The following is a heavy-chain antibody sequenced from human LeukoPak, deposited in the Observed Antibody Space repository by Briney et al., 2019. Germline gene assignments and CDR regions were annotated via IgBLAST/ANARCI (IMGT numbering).Heavy chain of an antibody. CDR2: ISNDGSNK. V-gene: IGHV3-33*06. Sequence: GRSLRLSCATSGFTFSSYGMHWVRQAPGKGLEWLAVISNDGSNKYYADSVKGRFTISRDNSKNMLYLQMSSLRVEDTAVYYCAKDTSVVAATPDYWGQGTLVTVSS. CDR1: GFTFSSYG. D-gene: IGHD2-15*01. CDR3: AKDTSVVAATPDY. J-gene: IGHJ4*02.